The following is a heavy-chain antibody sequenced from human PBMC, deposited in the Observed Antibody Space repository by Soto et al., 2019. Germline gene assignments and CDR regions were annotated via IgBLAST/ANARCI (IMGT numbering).Heavy chain of an antibody. V-gene: IGHV1-69*01. CDR1: GGTFSSYA. D-gene: IGHD6-13*01. J-gene: IGHJ6*02. CDR3: ARDRRPIAAAGRLGLDV. CDR2: IIPIFGTA. Sequence: QVQLVQSGAEVKKPGSSVKVSCKASGGTFSSYAISWVRQAPGQGLEWMGGIIPIFGTANYAQKFQDRVTITADESTSTAYMELSSLRSEDTAVYYCARDRRPIAAAGRLGLDVWGQGTTVTVSS.